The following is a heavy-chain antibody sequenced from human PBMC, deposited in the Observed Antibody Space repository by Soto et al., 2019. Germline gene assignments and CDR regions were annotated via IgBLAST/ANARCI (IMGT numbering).Heavy chain of an antibody. V-gene: IGHV1-58*01. CDR2: IVVGSGNT. J-gene: IGHJ3*02. CDR3: AAEPYYYDSSGPKAFDI. D-gene: IGHD3-22*01. Sequence: SSVKVSCQASGFTCTSSAVQWVRQARGQRLEWIGWIVVGSGNTNYAQKFQERVTITRDMSTSTAYMELSSLRSEDTAVYYCAAEPYYYDSSGPKAFDIWGQGTMVT. CDR1: GFTCTSSA.